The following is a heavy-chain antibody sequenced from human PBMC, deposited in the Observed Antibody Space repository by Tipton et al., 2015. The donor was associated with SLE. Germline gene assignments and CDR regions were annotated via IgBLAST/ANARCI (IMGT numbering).Heavy chain of an antibody. CDR3: AGGGGSSAGWGCDP. CDR1: GGSFRGSY. J-gene: IGHJ5*02. V-gene: IGHV4-34*01. D-gene: IGHD6-25*01. Sequence: TLSLTCAVYGGSFRGSYWRWIRQPPGQGLEWFGEIDHSGTTDQSPSLKRRVSLSVDTSKNQFSLKLRSVSDSVAAVYDWAGGGGSSAGWGCDPWGQGTLGPGSS. CDR2: IDHSGTT.